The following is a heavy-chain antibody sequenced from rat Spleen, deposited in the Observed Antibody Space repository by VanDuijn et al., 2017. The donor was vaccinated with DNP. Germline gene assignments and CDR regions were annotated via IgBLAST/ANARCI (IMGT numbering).Heavy chain of an antibody. CDR3: AKDLQWYAMDA. D-gene: IGHD3-2*01. Sequence: EVQLVESGGGLVQPGRSLKLSCAASGFTFSNYGMAWVRQAPTKGLEWVASISTNGGGTYYRDSVRGRFTVSRENAESTVYLQMNSLRSEDTATYYCAKDLQWYAMDAWGQGVMVTVSS. V-gene: IGHV5S13*01. CDR2: ISTNGGGT. J-gene: IGHJ2*01. CDR1: GFTFSNYG.